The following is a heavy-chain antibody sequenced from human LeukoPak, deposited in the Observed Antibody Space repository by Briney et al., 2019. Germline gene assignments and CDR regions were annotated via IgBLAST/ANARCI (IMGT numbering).Heavy chain of an antibody. CDR2: IIPIFGTA. D-gene: IGHD1-20*01. V-gene: IGHV1-69*05. J-gene: IGHJ4*02. CDR1: GGTFSSYA. Sequence: SVKVSCKASGGTFSSYAISWVPQAPGQGLEWKGGIIPIFGTANYAQKSQGRVTITTDKSTSTAYMELSSLRSEDTAVYYCARAPITGTTFDYWGQGTLVTVSS. CDR3: ARAPITGTTFDY.